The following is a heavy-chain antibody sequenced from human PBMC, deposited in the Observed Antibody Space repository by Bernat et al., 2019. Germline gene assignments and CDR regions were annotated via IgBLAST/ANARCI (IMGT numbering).Heavy chain of an antibody. D-gene: IGHD2-15*01. CDR1: GFTFSSYS. J-gene: IGHJ5*02. V-gene: IGHV3-48*01. CDR2: ISSSSSTI. CDR3: AREYCSGGSCYSWFGWFDP. Sequence: EVQLVESGGGLVQPGGSLRLSCAASGFTFSSYSMNWVRQAPGKGLEWVSYISSSSSTIYYADSVKGRFIISRDNAKNSLYLQMNSLRAEDTAVYYCAREYCSGGSCYSWFGWFDPWGQGTLVTVSS.